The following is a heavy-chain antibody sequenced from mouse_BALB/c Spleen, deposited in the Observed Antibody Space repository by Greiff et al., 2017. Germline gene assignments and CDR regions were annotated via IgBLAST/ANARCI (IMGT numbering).Heavy chain of an antibody. Sequence: EVKLQESGGGLVQPGGSMKLSCVASGFTFSNYWMNWVRQSPEKGLEWVAEIRLKSNNYATHYAESVKGRFTISRDDSKSSVSLQMNNLRAEDTGIYFCTRGGEYWGEGTSVTVSS. J-gene: IGHJ4*01. CDR2: IRLKSNNYAT. CDR3: TRGGEY. CDR1: GFTFSNYW. V-gene: IGHV6-6*02.